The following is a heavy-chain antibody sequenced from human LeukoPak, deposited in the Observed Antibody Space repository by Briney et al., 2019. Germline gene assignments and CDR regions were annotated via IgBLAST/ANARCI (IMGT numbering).Heavy chain of an antibody. CDR2: IKNDGSEK. CDR3: ARVGTAEGTLEDY. Sequence: GGSLRLSCAASGFTFSNYWMSWVRQPPGKGLEWVANIKNDGSEKYYVDSAKGRFTISRDNPKNSLYLQMNSLRAEDTVVYYCARVGTAEGTLEDYWGQGTLVTVSS. CDR1: GFTFSNYW. D-gene: IGHD6-13*01. V-gene: IGHV3-7*01. J-gene: IGHJ4*02.